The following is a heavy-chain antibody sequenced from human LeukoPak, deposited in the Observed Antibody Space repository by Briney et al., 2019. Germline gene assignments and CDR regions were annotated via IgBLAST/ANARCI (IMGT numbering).Heavy chain of an antibody. CDR2: IYYSGST. CDR1: GGSISSYY. J-gene: IGHJ4*02. Sequence: SETLSLTWTVSGGSISSYYWSWIRPHPGKGLEWIGYIYYSGSTNYNPSLKTRATISVDTSMNQLSLKLTSVTAADTAVYYCARDSGGHYDSTGFDYWGQGTLVTVSS. V-gene: IGHV4-59*01. D-gene: IGHD3-22*01. CDR3: ARDSGGHYDSTGFDY.